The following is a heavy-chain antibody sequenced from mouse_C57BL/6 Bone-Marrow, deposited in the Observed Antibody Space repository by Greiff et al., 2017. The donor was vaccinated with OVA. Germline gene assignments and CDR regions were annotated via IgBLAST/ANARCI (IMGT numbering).Heavy chain of an antibody. D-gene: IGHD1-1*01. V-gene: IGHV1-42*01. CDR1: GYSFTGYY. CDR2: INPSTGGT. J-gene: IGHJ1*03. Sequence: EVQLQQSGPELVKPGASVKISCKASGYSFTGYYMNWVKQSPEKSLEWIGEINPSTGGTTYNQKFKAKATLTVDKSSSTAYMQLKSLTSEDSAVYYCARYLITTVVANGYWYFDVWGTGTTVTVSS. CDR3: ARYLITTVVANGYWYFDV.